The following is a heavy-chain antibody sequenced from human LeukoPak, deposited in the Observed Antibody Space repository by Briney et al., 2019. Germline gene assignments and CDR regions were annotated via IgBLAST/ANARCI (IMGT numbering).Heavy chain of an antibody. D-gene: IGHD6-19*01. CDR3: ASMTQWLVRYWYFDL. Sequence: QSSETLSLTCTVSGGSISSSSYYWGWIRQPPGKGLEWIGSIYYSGSTYYNPSLKSRVTISVDTSKNQFSLKLSSVTAADTAVYYCASMTQWLVRYWYFDLWGRGTLVTVSS. J-gene: IGHJ2*01. CDR2: IYYSGST. V-gene: IGHV4-39*07. CDR1: GGSISSSSYY.